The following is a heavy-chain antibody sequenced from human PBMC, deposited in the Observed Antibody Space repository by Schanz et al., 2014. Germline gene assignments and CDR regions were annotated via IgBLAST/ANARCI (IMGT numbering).Heavy chain of an antibody. CDR1: GFTFSTTW. CDR3: AKAGSGWSTAGYYY. J-gene: IGHJ4*02. CDR2: ISDNGIST. V-gene: IGHV3-23*04. D-gene: IGHD6-19*01. Sequence: EVQLVESGGGLIKPGGSLRLSCLASGFTFSTTWMNWVRQAPGKGLEWVSGISDNGISTYYADSVKGRFSISRENSKSILYLQMNSLRAEDTAVYYCAKAGSGWSTAGYYYWGQGTLVAVSS.